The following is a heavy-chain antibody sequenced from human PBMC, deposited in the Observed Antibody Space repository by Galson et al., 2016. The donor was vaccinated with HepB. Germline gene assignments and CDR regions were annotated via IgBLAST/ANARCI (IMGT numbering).Heavy chain of an antibody. CDR1: GGSISSSSYY. V-gene: IGHV4-39*02. D-gene: IGHD3-10*01. Sequence: ETLSLTCTVSGGSISSSSYYWGWIRQPPGKGLEWIGSIYYSGNTSYNPSLKSRVTISVDTSKNHFSLRLTSVTAADTAVYYCARSKAPWFGESLFAYWGQGTLVTVSS. CDR3: ARSKAPWFGESLFAY. CDR2: IYYSGNT. J-gene: IGHJ4*02.